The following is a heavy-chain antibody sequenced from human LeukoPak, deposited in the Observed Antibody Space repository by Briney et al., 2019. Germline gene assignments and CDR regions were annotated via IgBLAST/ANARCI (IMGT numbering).Heavy chain of an antibody. D-gene: IGHD5-18*01. CDR3: ARDLSGVAGYTYGRGIDY. V-gene: IGHV3-9*01. CDR1: GFTFDDYA. Sequence: GGSLRLSCAASGFTFDDYAMHWVRQGPGKGLEWVAGISWNSGNIGYADSVKGRFTISRDNAKTSLYLQMNSLRAEDTAVYYCARDLSGVAGYTYGRGIDYWGQGTLVTVSS. J-gene: IGHJ4*02. CDR2: ISWNSGNI.